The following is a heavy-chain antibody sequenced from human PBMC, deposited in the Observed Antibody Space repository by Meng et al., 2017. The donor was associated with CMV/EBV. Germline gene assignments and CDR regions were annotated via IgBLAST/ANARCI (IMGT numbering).Heavy chain of an antibody. D-gene: IGHD6-13*01. J-gene: IGHJ4*02. Sequence: GGSLRLSCAASGFTFSSYAMHWVRQAPGKGLEWVAVISYDGSNKYYADSVKGRFTISRDNSKNTLYLQMNSLRTEDTAVYYRASCIAAAVFDVTGPPDYWGQGTLVTVSS. CDR3: ASCIAAAVFDVTGPPDY. V-gene: IGHV3-30*04. CDR1: GFTFSSYA. CDR2: ISYDGSNK.